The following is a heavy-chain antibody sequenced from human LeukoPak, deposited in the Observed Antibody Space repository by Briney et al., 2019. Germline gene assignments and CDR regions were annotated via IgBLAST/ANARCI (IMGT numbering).Heavy chain of an antibody. J-gene: IGHJ4*02. CDR1: GGSSSTSNYY. Sequence: PSETLSLTCSVSGGSSSTSNYYWGWIRQPPGKGLEWIGNIFYSGSTYYSPSLKSRVTISLDTSRNQFSLKLNSVTAADTAVFYCARGGYSFAIWGQGTLVTVSS. CDR2: IFYSGST. CDR3: ARGGYSFAI. V-gene: IGHV4-39*07. D-gene: IGHD5-18*01.